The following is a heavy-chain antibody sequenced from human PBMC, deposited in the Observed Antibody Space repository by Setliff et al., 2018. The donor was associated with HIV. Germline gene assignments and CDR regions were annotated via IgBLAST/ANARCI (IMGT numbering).Heavy chain of an antibody. J-gene: IGHJ3*02. Sequence: ASVKVSCKPSGYSFTNHYMHWVRQAPGQGLEWMGVINPTGGSTRNTQKFQGRVAMTRDTSTSTVYMELSSLRSEDTAVYSCASAGAWQRNALDIWGQGTMVTVSS. D-gene: IGHD5-12*01. CDR1: GYSFTNHY. CDR2: INPTGGST. V-gene: IGHV1-46*01. CDR3: ASAGAWQRNALDI.